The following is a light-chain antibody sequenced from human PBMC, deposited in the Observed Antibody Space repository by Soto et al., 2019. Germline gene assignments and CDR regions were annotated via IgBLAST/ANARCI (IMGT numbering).Light chain of an antibody. J-gene: IGKJ2*01. CDR2: SAS. CDR1: QSVTRNY. V-gene: IGKV3-20*01. Sequence: EIVLTQSPGTLSLSPGERATLSCRASQSVTRNYLAWYQQKPGQAPRLLIYSASYRATGIPDRFSGSGSGTDFTLTIDRLEPEDFAVYYCQQYGTSRPMYTFGQGTKLEIK. CDR3: QQYGTSRPMYT.